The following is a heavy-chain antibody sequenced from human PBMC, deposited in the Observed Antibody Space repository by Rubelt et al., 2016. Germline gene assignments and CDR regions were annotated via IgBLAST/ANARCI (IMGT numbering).Heavy chain of an antibody. J-gene: IGHJ4*02. CDR3: AILQMATLTAAGDY. D-gene: IGHD5-24*01. CDR1: DELVRDYS. Sequence: VPLRQRGAGLLKPSETLSLFCGAYDELVRDYSWTWIRQSPGKGLEWIGSIHYIGSTYYNPSLKSRVAVSVDTSKNQFSLGLVSVTAADTAVYYCAILQMATLTAAGDYWGPGTLVTVAS. V-gene: IGHV4-34*02. CDR2: IHYIGST.